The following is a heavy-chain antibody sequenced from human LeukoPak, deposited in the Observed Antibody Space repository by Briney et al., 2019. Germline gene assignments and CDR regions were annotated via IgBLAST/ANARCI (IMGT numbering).Heavy chain of an antibody. D-gene: IGHD2-2*01. CDR1: GGTFSSYA. CDR2: IIPILGIA. J-gene: IGHJ5*02. V-gene: IGHV1-69*04. CDR3: ARVPAVDIVVVPAALFDP. Sequence: SVKVSCKASGGTFSSYAIGWVRQAPGQGLEWMGRIIPILGIANYAQKFQGRVTITADKSTSTAYMELSSLRSEDTAVYYCARVPAVDIVVVPAALFDPWGQGTLVTVSS.